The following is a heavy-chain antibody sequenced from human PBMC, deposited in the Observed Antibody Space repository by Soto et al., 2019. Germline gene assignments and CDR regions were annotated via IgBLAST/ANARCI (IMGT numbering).Heavy chain of an antibody. CDR1: GFTFSSHA. V-gene: IGHV3-30-3*01. J-gene: IGHJ5*02. CDR2: ISYDGSNE. CDR3: ASPGIAAAGTDWFAP. Sequence: QVQLVESGGGVVQPGRSLRLSCAASGFTFSSHAMHWVRQAPGRGLEWVAVISYDGSNEYYADSVKGRFTISRDNSKNSLYLHTSSPRAEAMAVSYCASPGIAAAGTDWFAPWGQGTVVTVSS. D-gene: IGHD6-13*01.